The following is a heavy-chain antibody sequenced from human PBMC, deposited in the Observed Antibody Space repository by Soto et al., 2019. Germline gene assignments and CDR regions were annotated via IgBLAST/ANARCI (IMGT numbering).Heavy chain of an antibody. CDR2: INPNSGGT. Sequence: ASVKVSCKASGYTFTGYYMHWVRQAPGQGLEWMGWINPNSGGTNYAQKFQGRVTMTRDTSISTAYMELSRLRSDDTAVYYCARDNYDFWSGYYGPDYYYYGMDVWGQGTTVTVSS. V-gene: IGHV1-2*02. CDR3: ARDNYDFWSGYYGPDYYYYGMDV. J-gene: IGHJ6*02. D-gene: IGHD3-3*01. CDR1: GYTFTGYY.